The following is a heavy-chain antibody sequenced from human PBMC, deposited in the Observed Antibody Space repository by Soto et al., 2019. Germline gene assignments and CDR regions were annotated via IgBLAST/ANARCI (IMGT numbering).Heavy chain of an antibody. CDR1: DYAFTSYT. D-gene: IGHD2-15*01. V-gene: IGHV1-18*01. CDR2: ISPYNGNT. CDR3: ARAPVVVIAAAYFDS. J-gene: IGHJ4*02. Sequence: QVQLVQSGAEVKKPGASVKVSCKASDYAFTSYTITWVRQAPGQGLEWMGWISPYNGNTDYAQKLQGRVTMTTDTSTSTAYIELRSLRSDDTAVYYCARAPVVVIAAAYFDSWGQGTLVTVSS.